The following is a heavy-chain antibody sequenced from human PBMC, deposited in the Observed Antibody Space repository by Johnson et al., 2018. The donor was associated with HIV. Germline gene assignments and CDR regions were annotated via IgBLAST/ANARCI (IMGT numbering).Heavy chain of an antibody. V-gene: IGHV3-7*01. J-gene: IGHJ3*02. CDR1: GFTFSIYW. Sequence: EVQLVESGGGLVQPGGSLRLSCAASGFTFSIYWMTWVRQAPRKGLAWVANIKQDGSEKYYVDSVKGRFTISRDNAKNSLYLQMNSLRAEDTAVYYCAREALDAFDIWGQGTMVTVSS. CDR3: AREALDAFDI. CDR2: IKQDGSEK.